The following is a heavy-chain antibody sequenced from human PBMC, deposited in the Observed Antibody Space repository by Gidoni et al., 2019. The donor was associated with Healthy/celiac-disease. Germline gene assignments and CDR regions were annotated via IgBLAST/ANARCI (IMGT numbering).Heavy chain of an antibody. D-gene: IGHD3-3*01. CDR2: ISGSGGST. V-gene: IGHV3-23*01. CDR1: GFTFSSYA. J-gene: IGHJ4*02. CDR3: AKPSVYDFWSGYWPVGAAAETYYFDY. Sequence: EVQLLESGGGLVQPGGSLRLSCAASGFTFSSYAMSWVRPAPGKGLEWVSAISGSGGSTYYADSVKGRFTISRDNSKNTLYLQMNSLRAEDTAVYYCAKPSVYDFWSGYWPVGAAAETYYFDYWGQGTLVTVSS.